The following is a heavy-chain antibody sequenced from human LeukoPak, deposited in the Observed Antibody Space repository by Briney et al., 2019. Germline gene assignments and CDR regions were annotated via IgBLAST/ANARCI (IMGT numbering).Heavy chain of an antibody. J-gene: IGHJ4*02. V-gene: IGHV4-59*02. CDR3: ATLVYSGSRYHFDT. D-gene: IGHD1-26*01. CDR1: NGSVKNYY. CDR2: FLYSGTT. Sequence: SETLSLTCSVSNGSVKNYYWTWIRQPPGQGLEWIGNFLYSGTTTYRASLDSRLIISVDNSKNTVSLRLFSVTAADTAVYYCATLVYSGSRYHFDTWGQGTLVTVSS.